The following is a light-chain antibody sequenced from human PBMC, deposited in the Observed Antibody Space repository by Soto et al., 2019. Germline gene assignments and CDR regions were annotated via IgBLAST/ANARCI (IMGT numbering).Light chain of an antibody. Sequence: DVVMTQSPLSLPVTLGQPASISCRSSQSVVYSDGNIYLNWFQQRPGQSPRRLIYKVSNRDSGVPDRFSGSGSGTDFTLKISRVEAEDVGVYYCMQGTHWPWTFGQGTKVEIK. CDR1: QSVVYSDGNIY. CDR2: KVS. V-gene: IGKV2-30*01. CDR3: MQGTHWPWT. J-gene: IGKJ1*01.